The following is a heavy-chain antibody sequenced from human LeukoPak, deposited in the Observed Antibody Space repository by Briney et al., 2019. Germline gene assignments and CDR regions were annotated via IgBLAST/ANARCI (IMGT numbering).Heavy chain of an antibody. Sequence: PGGSLRLSCTASGFTFSNYNMNWVRQAPGKGLEWVSSISSTSNSMDYADSVKGRFTISRDNANKLLYLQINSLRVEDTAVYYCGRVPSSYRTIDYWGQGTLVTVSS. J-gene: IGHJ4*02. V-gene: IGHV3-21*01. D-gene: IGHD1-26*01. CDR3: GRVPSSYRTIDY. CDR2: ISSTSNSM. CDR1: GFTFSNYN.